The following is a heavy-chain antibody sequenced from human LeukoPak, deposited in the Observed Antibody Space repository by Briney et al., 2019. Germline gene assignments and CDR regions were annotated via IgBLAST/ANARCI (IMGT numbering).Heavy chain of an antibody. J-gene: IGHJ4*02. D-gene: IGHD6-19*01. CDR2: INGDGDTT. Sequence: GGSLRLSCAASGFTFDDYAIHWVRQAPGKGLEWVSLINGDGDTTHYADSVKGRFTISRDNSKNTLYLQMNTLRAEDTAVYYCARAPVAASYYFDYWGQGTLVIVSS. CDR1: GFTFDDYA. CDR3: ARAPVAASYYFDY. V-gene: IGHV3-43*02.